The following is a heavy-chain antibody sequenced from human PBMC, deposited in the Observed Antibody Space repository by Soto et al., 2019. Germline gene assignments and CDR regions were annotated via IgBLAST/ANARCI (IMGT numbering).Heavy chain of an antibody. V-gene: IGHV3-21*01. CDR3: ARPRPCIAAF. D-gene: IGHD6-13*01. Sequence: EVQLVESGGGLVKPGGSLRLSCAASGFTFSSYSMNWVRQAPGKGLEWVSSLSSSSSYIYYPDSVKGRFTISRDNAKNSLYLQMNSLRAEDTAVYYCARPRPCIAAFWGQGTLVTVSS. CDR1: GFTFSSYS. CDR2: LSSSSSYI. J-gene: IGHJ4*02.